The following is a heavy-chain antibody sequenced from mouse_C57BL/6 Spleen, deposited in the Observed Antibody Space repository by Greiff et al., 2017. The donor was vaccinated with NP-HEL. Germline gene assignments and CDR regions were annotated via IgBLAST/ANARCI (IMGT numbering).Heavy chain of an antibody. Sequence: VQLQQSGAELARPGASVKLSCKASGYTFTSYGIRWVKQRPGQGLEWIGEIYPRSGNTYYNEKFKGKATLTVDTSSSTAYMELRSLTSEDSAVYCCARGDYYGSSYYAMDYWGQGTSVTVSS. D-gene: IGHD1-1*01. J-gene: IGHJ4*01. CDR2: IYPRSGNT. CDR3: ARGDYYGSSYYAMDY. CDR1: GYTFTSYG. V-gene: IGHV1-81*01.